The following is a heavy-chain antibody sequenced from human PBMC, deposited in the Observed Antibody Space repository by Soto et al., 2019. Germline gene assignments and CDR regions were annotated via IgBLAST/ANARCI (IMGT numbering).Heavy chain of an antibody. Sequence: QVQLVQSGAEVKKPGSSVKVSCKASGGTCSSYAISWVRQAPGQGLEWMGGIIPLFGTTNYAQKFQGRVTITADESTSTAYLELSSLRSEDTAVYYCARAGRIFSGLDVWGQGTTVTVSS. CDR3: ARAGRIFSGLDV. CDR2: IIPLFGTT. D-gene: IGHD3-10*01. CDR1: GGTCSSYA. V-gene: IGHV1-69*01. J-gene: IGHJ6*02.